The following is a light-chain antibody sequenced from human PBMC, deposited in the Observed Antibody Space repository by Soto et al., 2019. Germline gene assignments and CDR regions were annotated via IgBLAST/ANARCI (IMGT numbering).Light chain of an antibody. CDR3: QQSYSTPYT. CDR1: QRITTY. V-gene: IGKV1-39*01. J-gene: IGKJ2*01. Sequence: IQMTQSPSSLSASVGDRVTITCRASQRITTYLNWYQQKPGKAPKLLISTASTLQRGVPSRFSGSGSGTDFTLTITTLQPEDFAPYFCQQSYSTPYTFGQGTKLEIK. CDR2: TAS.